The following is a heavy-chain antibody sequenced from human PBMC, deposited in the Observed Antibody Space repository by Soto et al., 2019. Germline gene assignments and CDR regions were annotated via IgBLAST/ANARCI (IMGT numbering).Heavy chain of an antibody. V-gene: IGHV4-31*03. CDR3: ARGGSTVTPQYIEYNWFDP. J-gene: IGHJ5*02. Sequence: PSETLSLTCTVSGGSISSGGYYWSWIRQHPGKGLEWIGYIYYSGSTYYNPSLKSRVTISVDTSKNQFSLKLSSVTAADTAVYYCARGGSTVTPQYIEYNWFDPWGQGTLVT. D-gene: IGHD4-17*01. CDR2: IYYSGST. CDR1: GGSISSGGYY.